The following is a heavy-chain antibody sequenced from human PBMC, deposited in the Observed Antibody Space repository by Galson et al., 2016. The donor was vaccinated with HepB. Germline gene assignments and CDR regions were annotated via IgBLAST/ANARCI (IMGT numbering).Heavy chain of an antibody. J-gene: IGHJ4*02. D-gene: IGHD2-8*01. CDR2: ISAYSGNT. V-gene: IGHV1-18*04. Sequence: SVKVSCKASGYIFISNGISWVRQAPGQGLEWMGWISAYSGNTNYAQKLQGRVTMTIDTSTSTAYMELRSLRSDDTAVYYCARDHPYFHCTNGVCYGFDYWGQGTLVTVSS. CDR1: GYIFISNG. CDR3: ARDHPYFHCTNGVCYGFDY.